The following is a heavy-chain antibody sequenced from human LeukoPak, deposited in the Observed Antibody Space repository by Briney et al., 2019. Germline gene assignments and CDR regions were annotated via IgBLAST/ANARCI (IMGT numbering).Heavy chain of an antibody. CDR3: ARVQPLYSGYDGDDY. V-gene: IGHV1-8*01. D-gene: IGHD5-12*01. CDR2: MNPNSGNT. J-gene: IGHJ4*02. Sequence: ASVKVSCKASGYTFTSYDINWVRQATGQGLEWMGWMNPNSGNTGYAQKFQGRVTMTRDTSISTAYMELSRLRSDDTAVYYCARVQPLYSGYDGDDYWGQGTLVTVSS. CDR1: GYTFTSYD.